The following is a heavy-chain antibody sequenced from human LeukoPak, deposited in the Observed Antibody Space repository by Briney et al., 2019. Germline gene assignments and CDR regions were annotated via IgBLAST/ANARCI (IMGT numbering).Heavy chain of an antibody. CDR2: IYYSGTT. D-gene: IGHD2-15*01. V-gene: IGHV4-31*03. Sequence: PSVTLSLTCTVSGGSISSDGYYWTWIRQHPGKGLEWIGYIYYSGTTYYNPSLESRVTLSVDTSKNQFSLRLSSVTAADTAVYYCARYRDSGGRLAFDIWGQGTMAAVSS. J-gene: IGHJ3*02. CDR1: GGSISSDGYY. CDR3: ARYRDSGGRLAFDI.